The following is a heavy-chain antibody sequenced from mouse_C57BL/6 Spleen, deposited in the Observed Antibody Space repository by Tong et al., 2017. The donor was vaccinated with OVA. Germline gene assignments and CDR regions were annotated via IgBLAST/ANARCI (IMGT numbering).Heavy chain of an antibody. CDR3: ANYYGSSPPFDV. CDR1: GFTFSSYG. J-gene: IGHJ1*03. CDR2: ISSGGSYT. V-gene: IGHV5-6*01. D-gene: IGHD1-1*01. Sequence: EVQLQESGGDLVKPGGSLKLSCAASGFTFSSYGMSWVRQTPDKRLEWVATISSGGSYTYYPDSVKGRFTISRDNAKNTLYLQMSSLKSEDTAMYYCANYYGSSPPFDVWGTGTTVTVSS.